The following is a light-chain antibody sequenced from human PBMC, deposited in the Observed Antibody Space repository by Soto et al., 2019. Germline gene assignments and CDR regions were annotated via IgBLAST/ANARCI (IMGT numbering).Light chain of an antibody. Sequence: QSALTQPPSVSGAPGQSITISCTGTSTDVGGVNYVPWYQQHPGKAPKLIIYGVRNRPSGVSDRFSGSKSGNTASLTISGLQAEDEADYYCSSYTSSSTDVVFGRGTKLTVL. V-gene: IGLV2-14*01. CDR2: GVR. CDR3: SSYTSSSTDVV. CDR1: STDVGGVNY. J-gene: IGLJ2*01.